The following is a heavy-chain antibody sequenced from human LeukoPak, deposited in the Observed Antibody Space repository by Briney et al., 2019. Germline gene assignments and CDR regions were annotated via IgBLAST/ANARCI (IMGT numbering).Heavy chain of an antibody. CDR2: INPNSGGT. V-gene: IGHV1-2*02. J-gene: IGHJ4*02. CDR3: ARGEHLALYYFDY. Sequence: ASVKVSCKASGYTLGSYGISWVRQAPGQGLEWMGWINPNSGGTNYAQKFQGRVTMTRDTSISTAYMELSRLRSDDTAVYYCARGEHLALYYFDYWGQGTLVTVSS. CDR1: GYTLGSYG.